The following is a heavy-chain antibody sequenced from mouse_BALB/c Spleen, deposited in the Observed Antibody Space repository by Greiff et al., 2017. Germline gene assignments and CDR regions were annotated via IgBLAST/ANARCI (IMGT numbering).Heavy chain of an antibody. J-gene: IGHJ4*01. V-gene: IGHV1S81*02. D-gene: IGHD2-10*02. Sequence: QVQLQQSGAELMKPGASVKISCKATGYTFSSYWIEWVKQRPGHGLEWIGEINPSNGRTNYNEKFKSKATLTVDKSSSTAYMQLSSLTSEDSAVDDCARGGYGNYGGDYWGQGTSVTVSS. CDR3: ARGGYGNYGGDY. CDR1: GYTFSSYW. CDR2: INPSNGRT.